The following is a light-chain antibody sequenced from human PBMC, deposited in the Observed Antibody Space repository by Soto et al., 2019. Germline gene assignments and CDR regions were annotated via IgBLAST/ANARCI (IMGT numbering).Light chain of an antibody. CDR3: QQSYSTPRT. CDR1: QSISSY. CDR2: SAS. J-gene: IGKJ1*01. V-gene: IGKV1-39*01. Sequence: DIQMTQSPSSLSASVGDRVTITCRASQSISSYLNWYLQKPGKAPKLLIHSASSLQSGVPSRFSGSGSGTDFSLTISSLQPEDFATYYCQQSYSTPRTFGQGTKVEVK.